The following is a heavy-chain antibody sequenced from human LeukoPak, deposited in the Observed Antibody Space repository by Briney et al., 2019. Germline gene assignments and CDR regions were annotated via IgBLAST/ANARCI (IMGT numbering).Heavy chain of an antibody. V-gene: IGHV1-8*02. J-gene: IGHJ4*02. D-gene: IGHD3-22*01. CDR2: MNPNSGNT. Sequence: ASVKVSCKASGYTFTGYYMHWVRQATGQGLEWMGWMNPNSGNTGYAQKFQGRVTMTRNTSISTAYMELSSLRSEDTAVYYCARGRREVYYDSSGYYTYYFDYWGQGTLVTVSS. CDR1: GYTFTGYY. CDR3: ARGRREVYYDSSGYYTYYFDY.